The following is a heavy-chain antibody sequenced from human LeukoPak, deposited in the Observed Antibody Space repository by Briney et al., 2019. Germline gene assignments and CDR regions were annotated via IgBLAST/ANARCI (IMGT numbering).Heavy chain of an antibody. CDR2: IYYSGST. CDR3: ARVVPAAFWFDP. Sequence: SETLSLTCTVSGGSISSSSYYWGWIRQPPGKGLEWIGSIYYSGSTYYNPSLKSRVTISVDTSKNQFSLKLSSVTAADTAEYYCARVVPAAFWFDPWGQGTLVTVSS. CDR1: GGSISSSSYY. D-gene: IGHD2-2*01. J-gene: IGHJ5*02. V-gene: IGHV4-39*01.